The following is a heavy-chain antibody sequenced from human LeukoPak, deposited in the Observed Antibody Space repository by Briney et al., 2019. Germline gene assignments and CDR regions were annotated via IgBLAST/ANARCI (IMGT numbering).Heavy chain of an antibody. CDR1: GFTFSTYA. V-gene: IGHV3-33*08. CDR3: ARDNAGGPGKDSYGSDY. J-gene: IGHJ4*02. D-gene: IGHD5-18*01. Sequence: TGGSLRLSCAASGFTFSTYAMIWVRQAPGKGLEWVAVIWYDGSKKNYADSVKGRFTSSRDNSKNTLYVQMNSLRAEDTAVYYCARDNAGGPGKDSYGSDYWGQGTLVTVSS. CDR2: IWYDGSKK.